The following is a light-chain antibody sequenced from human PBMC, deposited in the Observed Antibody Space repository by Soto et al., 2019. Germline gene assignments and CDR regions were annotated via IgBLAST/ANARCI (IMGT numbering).Light chain of an antibody. CDR2: GTS. V-gene: IGKV3-20*01. J-gene: IGKJ2*03. CDR3: HQYGNSLSS. CDR1: ESISRTF. Sequence: EIVLTQSPGTLSLSPGERATLSCRATESISRTFLAWYQQKPGQAPKLLIYGTSSTATGIPDRFSGSGSGTDFTLTISILEPEDSAVDCFHQYGNSLSSVGQGKKLEI.